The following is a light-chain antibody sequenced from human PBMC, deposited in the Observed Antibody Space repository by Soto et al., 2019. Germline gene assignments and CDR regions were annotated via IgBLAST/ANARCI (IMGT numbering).Light chain of an antibody. CDR2: KTS. CDR3: QQYNSYPWT. J-gene: IGKJ5*01. CDR1: QTISSW. Sequence: DIQMTQSPSSLSASVGDSVTITCRASQTISSWLAWYQQKPGKATKLLMYKTSSLESGVPSRFSGSRSGTEFTLTISSLQPDEFATYFCQQYNSYPWTVGQGTRLEIK. V-gene: IGKV1-5*03.